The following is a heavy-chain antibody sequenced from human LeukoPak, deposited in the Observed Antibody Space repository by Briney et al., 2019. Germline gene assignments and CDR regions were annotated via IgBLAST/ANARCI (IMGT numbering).Heavy chain of an antibody. CDR3: AGPIVVVPAAIIPQGY. CDR1: DSSVSSGSYY. CDR2: IYYSGST. Sequence: PSETLSLTCTVSDSSVSSGSYYWRWIRQPPGKGLEWIGYIYYSGSTNYSSSLKSRVTISVDTSKNQFSLKLSSVTAADTAVYYCAGPIVVVPAAIIPQGYWGQGTLVTVSS. D-gene: IGHD2-2*01. V-gene: IGHV4-61*01. J-gene: IGHJ4*02.